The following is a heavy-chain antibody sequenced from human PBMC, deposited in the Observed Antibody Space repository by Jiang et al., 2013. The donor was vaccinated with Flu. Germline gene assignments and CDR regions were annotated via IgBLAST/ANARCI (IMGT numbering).Heavy chain of an antibody. CDR3: ASPRPYGDYAGEKRYHYGMDV. J-gene: IGHJ6*02. CDR2: MNPNSGNT. D-gene: IGHD4-17*01. Sequence: EWMGWMNPNSGNTGYAQKFQGRVTMTRNTSISTAYMELSSLRSEDTAVYYCASPRPYGDYAGEKRYHYGMDVWGQGTTVTVSS. V-gene: IGHV1-8*01.